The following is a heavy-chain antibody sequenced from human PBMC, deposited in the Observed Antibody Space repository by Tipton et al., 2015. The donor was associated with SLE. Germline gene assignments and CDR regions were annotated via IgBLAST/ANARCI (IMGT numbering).Heavy chain of an antibody. J-gene: IGHJ4*02. CDR3: ARGYSGSYRVDF. CDR1: GFTFSNYW. D-gene: IGHD1-26*01. CDR2: ISGDGTVT. V-gene: IGHV3-74*01. Sequence: SLRLSCAVSGFTFSNYWMHWVRQTPGKGLGWVSRISGDGTVTTPADSVRGRFTISRDNAKNTVYLQMSGLGAEDTAVYYCARGYSGSYRVDFWGQGTLVTVSS.